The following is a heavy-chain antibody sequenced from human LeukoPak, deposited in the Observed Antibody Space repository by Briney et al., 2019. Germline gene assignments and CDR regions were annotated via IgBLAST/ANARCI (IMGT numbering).Heavy chain of an antibody. CDR3: ARAGGIAVAGNYYYYGMDV. D-gene: IGHD6-19*01. J-gene: IGHJ6*02. CDR2: IYYSGST. Sequence: SETLSLTCTVSGYSISSDYYWGWIRQPPGKGLEWIGYIYYSGSTNYNPSLKSRVTISVDTSKNQFSLKLSSVTAADTAVYYCARAGGIAVAGNYYYYGMDVWGQGTTVTVSS. V-gene: IGHV4-61*01. CDR1: GYSISSDYY.